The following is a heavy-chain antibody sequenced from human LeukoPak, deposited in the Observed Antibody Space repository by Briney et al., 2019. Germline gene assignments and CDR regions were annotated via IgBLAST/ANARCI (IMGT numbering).Heavy chain of an antibody. CDR3: ASGIRAFDN. CDR1: GFTVSSTY. V-gene: IGHV3-66*01. Sequence: GGSLRLSCLASGFTVSSTYMSWVRQAPGKGLEWVSVTYSGGSTYYADSVKGRCTISRDNSKNTLYLQMNSLRGEDTAVYYCASGIRAFDNWGQGTLVTVSA. J-gene: IGHJ4*02. CDR2: TYSGGST. D-gene: IGHD1-26*01.